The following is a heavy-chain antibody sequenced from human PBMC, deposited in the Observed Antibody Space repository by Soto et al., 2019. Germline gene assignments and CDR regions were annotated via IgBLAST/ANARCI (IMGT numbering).Heavy chain of an antibody. V-gene: IGHV3-23*01. D-gene: IGHD6-19*01. Sequence: GGSLRLCCAASGFTSSSYAMSWVRQAPGKGLEWVSGISGSGGSTYYADSVKGRFTISRDNSKNTLYLQMNSLRAEDTAVYYCAKVRVAVTYYFDYWGQGTLVTVSS. CDR2: ISGSGGST. CDR1: GFTSSSYA. CDR3: AKVRVAVTYYFDY. J-gene: IGHJ4*02.